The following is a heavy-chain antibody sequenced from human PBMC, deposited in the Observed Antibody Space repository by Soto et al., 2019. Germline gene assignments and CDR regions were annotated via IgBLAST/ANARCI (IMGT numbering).Heavy chain of an antibody. CDR3: ARDIVVVVAATLVGWFDP. D-gene: IGHD2-15*01. J-gene: IGHJ5*02. CDR1: GYSFTSYV. CDR2: ISAYNGNT. Sequence: ASVKGSCKASGYSFTSYVIIWVRQAPGQGLEWMGWISAYNGNTNYAQKLQGRVTMTTDTSTSTAYMELRSLRSDDTAVYYCARDIVVVVAATLVGWFDPWGQGTLVTVSS. V-gene: IGHV1-18*01.